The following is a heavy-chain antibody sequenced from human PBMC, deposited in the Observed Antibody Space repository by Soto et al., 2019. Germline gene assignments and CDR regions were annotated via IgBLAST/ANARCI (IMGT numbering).Heavy chain of an antibody. V-gene: IGHV3-66*01. CDR3: ATLTKYDILTGFYPC. CDR1: GFTFSSYS. CDR2: IYSDGST. J-gene: IGHJ4*02. Sequence: GGSLRLSCASSGFTFSSYSMNLVRQAPGKGLEWVSVIYSDGSTYYADSVKGRFIISRDNSNNTLYFQMNSLRAEDTAVYYCATLTKYDILTGFYPCWGQGTLVTVSS. D-gene: IGHD3-9*01.